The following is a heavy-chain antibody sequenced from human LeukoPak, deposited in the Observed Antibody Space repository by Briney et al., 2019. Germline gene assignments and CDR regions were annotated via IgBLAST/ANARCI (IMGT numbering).Heavy chain of an antibody. V-gene: IGHV5-10-1*01. CDR1: GYGFTSYW. CDR3: ARVWYCSSSSCYQIDY. CDR2: IDPSDSYT. Sequence: GESLKISCKGSGYGFTSYWISWVRQMPGKGLEWMGRIDPSDSYTNYSPSFQGHVTISADKSISTAYLQWSSLKASDTAMYYCARVWYCSSSSCYQIDYWGQGTLVTASS. J-gene: IGHJ4*02. D-gene: IGHD2-2*01.